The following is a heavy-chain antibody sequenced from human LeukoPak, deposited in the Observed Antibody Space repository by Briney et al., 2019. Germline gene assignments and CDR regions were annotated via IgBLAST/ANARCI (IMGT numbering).Heavy chain of an antibody. D-gene: IGHD1-26*01. Sequence: PGGSLRLSCAASGFTFSSYAMSWVRQAPGKGLEWVSAISGSGGSTYYADSVKGRFTISRDNSKNTLYLQMNSLRAEDTAVYYCAKDEGIVGATTTVYWGQGTLVTVSS. J-gene: IGHJ4*02. CDR2: ISGSGGST. CDR1: GFTFSSYA. V-gene: IGHV3-23*01. CDR3: AKDEGIVGATTTVY.